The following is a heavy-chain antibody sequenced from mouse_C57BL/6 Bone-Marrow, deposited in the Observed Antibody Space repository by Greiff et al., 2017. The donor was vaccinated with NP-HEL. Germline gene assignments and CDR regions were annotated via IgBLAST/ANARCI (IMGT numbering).Heavy chain of an antibody. CDR1: GYTFTSYW. CDR3: ARWGEDY. V-gene: IGHV1-69*01. J-gene: IGHJ2*01. Sequence: QVQLQQPGAELVMPGASVKLSCKASGYTFTSYWMHWVKQRPGQGLEWIGVIDPSDSYTNYNHKFTGKSTLTVDKSSSTAYMQLSSLTSEDSAVSDCARWGEDYWDQGTTLTVTS. CDR2: IDPSDSYT.